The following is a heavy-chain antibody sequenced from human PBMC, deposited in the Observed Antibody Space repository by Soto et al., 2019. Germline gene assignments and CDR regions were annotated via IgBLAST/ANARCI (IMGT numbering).Heavy chain of an antibody. J-gene: IGHJ5*02. CDR2: ISAYNGNT. V-gene: IGHV1-18*01. CDR3: ARAPLYCSGGSCYSGMSWFDP. Sequence: ASVQVSCKASGYTFTSYGSSWVRQAPGQGLEWMGWISAYNGNTNYAQKLQGRDTMTTDTSTSTAYMELRSLRSADTAVYYCARAPLYCSGGSCYSGMSWFDPWGQGTLVTVSS. CDR1: GYTFTSYG. D-gene: IGHD2-15*01.